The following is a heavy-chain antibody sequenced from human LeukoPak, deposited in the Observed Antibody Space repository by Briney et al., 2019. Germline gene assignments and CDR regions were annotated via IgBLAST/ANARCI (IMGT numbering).Heavy chain of an antibody. CDR3: ARERGGHDYGGYPWGYYYYMHV. D-gene: IGHD4-23*01. CDR2: IIPIFGTA. CDR1: GGTFSSYA. J-gene: IGHJ6*03. V-gene: IGHV1-69*05. Sequence: GASVKVSCKASGGTFSSYAISWVRQAPGQGLECMGGIIPIFGTANYAQKFQGRVTITTDESTSTAYMELSSLRSEDTAVYYCARERGGHDYGGYPWGYYYYMHVWGKGTTVTVSS.